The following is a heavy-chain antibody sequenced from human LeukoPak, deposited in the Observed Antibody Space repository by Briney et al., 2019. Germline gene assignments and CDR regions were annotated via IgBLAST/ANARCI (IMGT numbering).Heavy chain of an antibody. Sequence: GRSLRLSCAASGFTFSSYAMHWVRQAPGKGLEWVAVISYDGSNKYYADSVKGRFTNSRDNSKNTLYLQMNSLRAEDTAVYYCARDGSGSKGYWGQGTLVTVSS. D-gene: IGHD1-26*01. CDR2: ISYDGSNK. CDR3: ARDGSGSKGY. V-gene: IGHV3-30-3*01. J-gene: IGHJ4*02. CDR1: GFTFSSYA.